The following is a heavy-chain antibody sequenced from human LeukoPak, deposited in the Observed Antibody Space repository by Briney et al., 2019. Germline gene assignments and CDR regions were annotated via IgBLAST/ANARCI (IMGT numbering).Heavy chain of an antibody. V-gene: IGHV3-48*04. CDR3: ATIGANSFGY. J-gene: IGHJ4*02. Sequence: PGGSLRLSCAASGFTFSSYSMNWVRQAPGKGLEWVSYISSSSSTIYYADSVKGRFTISRDNAKNSLYLQMNSLRAEDTAVYYCATIGANSFGYWGQGTLVTVSS. CDR1: GFTFSSYS. CDR2: ISSSSSTI. D-gene: IGHD4/OR15-4a*01.